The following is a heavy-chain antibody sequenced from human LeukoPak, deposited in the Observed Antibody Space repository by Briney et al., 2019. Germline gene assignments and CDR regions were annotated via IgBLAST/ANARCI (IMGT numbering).Heavy chain of an antibody. V-gene: IGHV3-33*01. CDR1: GFTFSSYG. D-gene: IGHD2-2*01. Sequence: GGSLRLSCAASGFTFSSYGIHWVRQAPGKGLEWVAVIWYDGSNKYYADSVKGRFTIPRDNSKNTLYLQMNSLRAEDTAVYYCARSTSGSDYWGQGTLVTVSS. CDR2: IWYDGSNK. CDR3: ARSTSGSDY. J-gene: IGHJ4*02.